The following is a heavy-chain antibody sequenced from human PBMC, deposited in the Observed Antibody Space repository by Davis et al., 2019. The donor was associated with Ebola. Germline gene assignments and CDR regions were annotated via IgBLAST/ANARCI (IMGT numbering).Heavy chain of an antibody. D-gene: IGHD2-2*02. CDR2: INPNSGGT. J-gene: IGHJ1*01. Sequence: ASVKVSCKASGYTFTGYYMHWVRQAPGQGLEWMGWINPNSGGTNYAQKFQGRVTMTRDTSISTAYMELSSLRSEDTAVYYCARSYDIVVVPAAIPYFQHWGQGTLVTVSS. CDR1: GYTFTGYY. V-gene: IGHV1-2*02. CDR3: ARSYDIVVVPAAIPYFQH.